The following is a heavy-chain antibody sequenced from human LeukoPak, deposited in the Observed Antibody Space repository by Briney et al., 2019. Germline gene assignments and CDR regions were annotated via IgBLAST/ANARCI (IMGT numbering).Heavy chain of an antibody. CDR1: GGSINSYY. CDR2: IYYIGRT. V-gene: IGHV4-59*01. CDR3: ARVGGAPLGAFDI. D-gene: IGHD3-16*01. Sequence: SETLSPTCSVSGGSINSYYWSWIRRPPGRGLEWIGYIYYIGRTNYNPSLKSRVTISIDMSKNQFSLKLRSVTAADTAVYYCARVGGAPLGAFDIWGQGTMVTVSS. J-gene: IGHJ3*02.